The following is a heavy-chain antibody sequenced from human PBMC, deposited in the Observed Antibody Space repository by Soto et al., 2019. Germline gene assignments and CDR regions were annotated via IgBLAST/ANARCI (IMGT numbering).Heavy chain of an antibody. CDR2: ISSSSSYI. J-gene: IGHJ6*02. CDR3: ARSMWRHPYGPAEYYGMDV. V-gene: IGHV3-21*01. CDR1: GFTFSSYS. Sequence: GGSLRLSCAASGFTFSSYSMNWVRQAPGKGLEWVSSISSSSSYIYYADSVKGRFTISRDNAKNSLYLQMNSLRAEDTAVYYCARSMWRHPYGPAEYYGMDVWGQGTTVTVSS. D-gene: IGHD2-21*01.